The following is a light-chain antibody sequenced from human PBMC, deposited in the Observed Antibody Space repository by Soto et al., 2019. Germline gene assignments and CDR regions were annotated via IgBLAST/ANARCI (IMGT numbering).Light chain of an antibody. CDR1: QSISGW. Sequence: DIQMTQSPSTLSASVGDRVTITCRASQSISGWLAWYQQKPGKAPKLLIYDASSLESGVPSRFSGSGSGTDFNLTISCLQSEDFATYYCQQYYSYPWTFGQGTKVDIK. CDR3: QQYYSYPWT. J-gene: IGKJ1*01. CDR2: DAS. V-gene: IGKV1-5*01.